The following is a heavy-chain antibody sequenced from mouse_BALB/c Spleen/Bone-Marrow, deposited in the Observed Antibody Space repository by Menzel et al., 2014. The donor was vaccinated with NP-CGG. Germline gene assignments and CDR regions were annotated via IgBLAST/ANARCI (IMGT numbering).Heavy chain of an antibody. CDR3: ARSDGYRAMDY. J-gene: IGHJ4*01. CDR1: NYAFSNSW. D-gene: IGHD2-3*01. Sequence: QVQLQQSGPELVKPGASVKISCKASNYAFSNSWMNWVQQRPGQGLEWIGRIYPGDGDTYYNGKFKGKATLTADKSSSTAYMQLSSLTSVDSTVYFCARSDGYRAMDYWVQGISVTVSS. CDR2: IYPGDGDT. V-gene: IGHV1-82*01.